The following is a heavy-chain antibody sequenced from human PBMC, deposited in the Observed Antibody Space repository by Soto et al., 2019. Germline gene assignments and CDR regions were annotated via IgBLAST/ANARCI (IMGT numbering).Heavy chain of an antibody. CDR1: GGSISPFY. D-gene: IGHD2-15*01. J-gene: IGHJ4*02. CDR2: LYYSGNT. CDR3: ARVGGVAARTFDY. Sequence: SETLSLTCTVSGGSISPFYWSWVRQPPGKGLEWIGYLYYSGNTNYNPSLKSQVTISVDASKNQVSLRLTSVTAADTAVYYCARVGGVAARTFDYWGQGTVVTVSS. V-gene: IGHV4-59*01.